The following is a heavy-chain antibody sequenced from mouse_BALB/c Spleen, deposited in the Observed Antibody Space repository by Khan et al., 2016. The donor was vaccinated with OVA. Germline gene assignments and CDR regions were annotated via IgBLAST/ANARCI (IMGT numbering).Heavy chain of an antibody. D-gene: IGHD2-4*01. V-gene: IGHV3-8*02. J-gene: IGHJ3*01. CDR2: ISYSGST. CDR3: ARYDYDYDGAFAY. CDR1: GDSITRGY. Sequence: VQLQESGPSLVKPSQTLSLTCSVTGDSITRGYWNWIRKFPGNKLEYMGYISYSGSTYYNPSLKSRISITRDTSKNQYYLQLNSVTTEDIATYYCARYDYDYDGAFAYWGQGTLVTVSA.